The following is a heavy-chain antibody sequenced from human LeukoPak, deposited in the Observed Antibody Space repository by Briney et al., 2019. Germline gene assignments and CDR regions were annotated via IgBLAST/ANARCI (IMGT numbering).Heavy chain of an antibody. Sequence: PSETLSLTCTVSGGSISSYYWSWIRQPPGKGLEWIGEINHSGSTNYNPSLKSRVTISVDTSKNQFSLKLSSVTAADTAVYYCARGLKRSGVLRYFDWIPSIPDAFDIWGQGTMVTVSS. CDR2: INHSGST. D-gene: IGHD3-9*01. CDR3: ARGLKRSGVLRYFDWIPSIPDAFDI. CDR1: GGSISSYY. J-gene: IGHJ3*02. V-gene: IGHV4-34*01.